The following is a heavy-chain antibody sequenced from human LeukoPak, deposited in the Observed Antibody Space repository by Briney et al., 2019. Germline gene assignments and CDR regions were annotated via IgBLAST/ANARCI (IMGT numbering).Heavy chain of an antibody. V-gene: IGHV4-61*02. Sequence: SETLSLTCTVSSGSISSSNYYWSWIRQPAGKGLEWIGRISTIGSTNYNPSLNSRVTISIDTSKNQFSLKLSSVTAADTAVYYCARDGCGGSCFHYYYYYMDVWGKGTTVTTSS. J-gene: IGHJ6*03. CDR1: SGSISSSNYY. CDR2: ISTIGST. CDR3: ARDGCGGSCFHYYYYYMDV. D-gene: IGHD2-15*01.